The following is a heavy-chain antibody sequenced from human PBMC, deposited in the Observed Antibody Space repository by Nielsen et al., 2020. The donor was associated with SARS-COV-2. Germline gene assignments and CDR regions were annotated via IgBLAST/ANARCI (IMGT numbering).Heavy chain of an antibody. CDR3: ARKGYYYDSSGYYDGYFDY. D-gene: IGHD3-22*01. Sequence: DRQAPGKGLEWVSSISSSSSYIYYADSVKGRFTISRDNAKNSLYLQMNSLRAEDTAVYYCARKGYYYDSSGYYDGYFDYWGQGTLVTVSS. J-gene: IGHJ4*02. V-gene: IGHV3-21*01. CDR2: ISSSSSYI.